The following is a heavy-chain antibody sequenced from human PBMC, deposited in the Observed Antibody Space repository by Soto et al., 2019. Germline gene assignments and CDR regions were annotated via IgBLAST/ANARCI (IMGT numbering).Heavy chain of an antibody. Sequence: GGSVRLSCAASGFTFSSYTMSWVRQAPGKGLEWVSGISATGGSTYYADSVKGRFTFSRDNSKNTLYLQMNSLRAEDTAVYYCAKGFIRDCGGDCTVDTWGQGTLVTVSS. D-gene: IGHD2-21*02. CDR1: GFTFSSYT. J-gene: IGHJ5*02. V-gene: IGHV3-23*01. CDR2: ISATGGST. CDR3: AKGFIRDCGGDCTVDT.